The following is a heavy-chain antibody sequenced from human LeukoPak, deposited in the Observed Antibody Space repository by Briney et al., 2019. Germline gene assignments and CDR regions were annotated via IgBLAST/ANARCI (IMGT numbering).Heavy chain of an antibody. V-gene: IGHV4-59*01. D-gene: IGHD6-19*01. CDR3: ARGRGYSSGWYVDY. J-gene: IGHJ4*02. Sequence: SETLSLTCTVSGGSISSYYWSWIPQPPGKGLEWIGYIYYSGSTNYNPSLKSRVTISVDTSKNQFSLKLSSVTAADTAVYYCARGRGYSSGWYVDYWGQGTLVTVSS. CDR1: GGSISSYY. CDR2: IYYSGST.